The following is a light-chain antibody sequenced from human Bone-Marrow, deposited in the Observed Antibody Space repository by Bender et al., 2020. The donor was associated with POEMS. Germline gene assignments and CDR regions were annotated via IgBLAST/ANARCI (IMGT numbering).Light chain of an antibody. CDR2: QDF. CDR3: QSVDSSGTSFSWV. V-gene: IGLV3-25*03. J-gene: IGLJ3*02. CDR1: KLGDKY. Sequence: SYELTQPPSVSVSPGQTASITCSGDKLGDKYACWYQQKPGQSPVLVIYQDFKRPSGIPERFSGSSSGTTVTLTISGVQAEDEADYYCQSVDSSGTSFSWVFGGGTKLTVL.